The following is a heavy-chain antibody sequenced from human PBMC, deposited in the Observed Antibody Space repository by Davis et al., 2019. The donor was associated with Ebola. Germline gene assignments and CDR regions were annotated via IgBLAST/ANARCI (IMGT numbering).Heavy chain of an antibody. V-gene: IGHV4-59*12. CDR2: IYYSGST. J-gene: IGHJ4*02. Sequence: SETLSLTCTVSGGSFSSYFWSWIRQPPGKGLEWIGYIYYSGSTNYNPSFKSRLSISRDTSKNQFSLKLSSVTAADTAVYYCARGLYPWELDYWGQGTLVTVSS. D-gene: IGHD1-1*01. CDR3: ARGLYPWELDY. CDR1: GGSFSSYF.